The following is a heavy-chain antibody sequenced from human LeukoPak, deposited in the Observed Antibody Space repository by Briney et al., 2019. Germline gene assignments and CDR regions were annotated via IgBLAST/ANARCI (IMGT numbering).Heavy chain of an antibody. D-gene: IGHD6-19*01. J-gene: IGHJ4*02. V-gene: IGHV4-59*01. Sequence: SETLSLTCTVSGGSISSYYWSWIRQPAWRGVEWIGYSYYSGSTNYNPPLKSRVTISVDPSKNQFSLTLSSVTAADTAVYYCASPSSGWYGGVDWGQGTLVTVSS. CDR1: GGSISSYY. CDR2: SYYSGST. CDR3: ASPSSGWYGGVD.